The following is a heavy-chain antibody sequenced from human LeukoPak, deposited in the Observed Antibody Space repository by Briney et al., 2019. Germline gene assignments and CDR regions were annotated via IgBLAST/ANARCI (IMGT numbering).Heavy chain of an antibody. J-gene: IGHJ5*01. CDR2: IIADFDTA. D-gene: IGHD1-7*01. V-gene: IGHV3-23*01. Sequence: GGSLRLSCAASGFTFRSYAMSWVRQAPGKGLEWVSGIIADFDTAYYADSVRGRFTISRDHSKNTLYLQMNSLRAEDTAIYYCAQDGTTTRYNWFDSWGQGTLVTVSS. CDR1: GFTFRSYA. CDR3: AQDGTTTRYNWFDS.